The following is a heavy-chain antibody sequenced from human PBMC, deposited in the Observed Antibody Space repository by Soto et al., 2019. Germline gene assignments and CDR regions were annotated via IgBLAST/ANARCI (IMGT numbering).Heavy chain of an antibody. Sequence: GASVKVSCKASGYTFTSYGISWVRQAPGQGLEWMGWISAYNGNTNYAQKLQGRVTMTTDTSTSTAYMELRSLRSDDTAVYYCARVHYSGSYGDAFDIWGQGTMVTVS. D-gene: IGHD1-26*01. CDR2: ISAYNGNT. CDR1: GYTFTSYG. CDR3: ARVHYSGSYGDAFDI. V-gene: IGHV1-18*04. J-gene: IGHJ3*02.